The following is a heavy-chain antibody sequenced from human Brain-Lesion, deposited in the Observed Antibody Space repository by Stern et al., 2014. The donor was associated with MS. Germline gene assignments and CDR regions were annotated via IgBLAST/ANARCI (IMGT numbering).Heavy chain of an antibody. CDR1: GYIFTGYY. Sequence: QVQLEQSGAEVKKPGASVKVSCKTSGYIFTGYYIHWVRQAPGQGLEWMAWITPNTGGKKYAQKFQGRVTMSRDTSISTAYVELSSLTSDDTAVYYCARDQRGITIFGVVTDYYYLGMDVWGQGTTVTVSS. J-gene: IGHJ6*02. CDR2: ITPNTGGK. CDR3: ARDQRGITIFGVVTDYYYLGMDV. V-gene: IGHV1-2*02. D-gene: IGHD3-3*01.